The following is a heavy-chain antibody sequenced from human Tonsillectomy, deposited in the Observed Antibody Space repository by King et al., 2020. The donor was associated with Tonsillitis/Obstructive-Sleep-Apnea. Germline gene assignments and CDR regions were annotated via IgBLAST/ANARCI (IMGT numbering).Heavy chain of an antibody. CDR3: ARASGTAVAGGYYYYMDV. J-gene: IGHJ6*03. CDR1: GGSFSGYY. D-gene: IGHD6-19*01. V-gene: IGHV4-34*01. CDR2: ISHSGST. Sequence: QLQQWGAGLLKPSETLSLTCAVYGGSFSGYYWSWIRQPPGKGLEWIGEISHSGSTNYNPSLKSRVTISVDTSKNQFSLQLSSVTAADTAVYYCARASGTAVAGGYYYYMDVWGKGTPVTVSS.